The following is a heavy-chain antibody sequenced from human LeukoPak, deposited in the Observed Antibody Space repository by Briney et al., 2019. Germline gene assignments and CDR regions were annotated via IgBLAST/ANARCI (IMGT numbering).Heavy chain of an antibody. Sequence: SVKVSCKAFGGTFSSYAISWVRQAPGQGLEWMGGIIPIFGTANYAQKLQGRVTITADESTSTAYMELSSLRSEDTAVYYCARVGEGGYGYGDYYFDYWGQGTLVTVSS. CDR2: IIPIFGTA. CDR1: GGTFSSYA. CDR3: ARVGEGGYGYGDYYFDY. D-gene: IGHD5-12*01. J-gene: IGHJ4*02. V-gene: IGHV1-69*13.